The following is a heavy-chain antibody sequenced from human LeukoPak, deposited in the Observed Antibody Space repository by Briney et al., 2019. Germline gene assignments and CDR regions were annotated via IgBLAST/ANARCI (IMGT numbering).Heavy chain of an antibody. V-gene: IGHV4-34*01. CDR3: ARGSRTYYYDSSGYYSRYYFDY. CDR2: INHSGST. D-gene: IGHD3-22*01. J-gene: IGHJ4*02. CDR1: VGSFSGYY. Sequence: SETLSLTCAVYVGSFSGYYWRWIGQPPGKGLEWIVEINHSGSTNYNPSLKSRVTISVDTSKNQFSLKLSSVTAADTAVYYCARGSRTYYYDSSGYYSRYYFDYWGEGGIVSVSS.